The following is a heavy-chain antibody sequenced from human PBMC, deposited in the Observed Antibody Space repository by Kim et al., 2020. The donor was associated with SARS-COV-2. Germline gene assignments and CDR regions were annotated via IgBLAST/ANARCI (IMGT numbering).Heavy chain of an antibody. Sequence: GGSLRLSCAASGFTFGDYAMSWVRQTPGKGLEWVSGIRQDRDNVDYVDSVKGRFLISRDNAKNSMYLQMNSLRGEDTGIYYCARTRGPTFYPPDYWGQGTFVTV. D-gene: IGHD3-16*02. V-gene: IGHV3-9*01. CDR2: IRQDRDNV. CDR1: GFTFGDYA. J-gene: IGHJ4*02. CDR3: ARTRGPTFYPPDY.